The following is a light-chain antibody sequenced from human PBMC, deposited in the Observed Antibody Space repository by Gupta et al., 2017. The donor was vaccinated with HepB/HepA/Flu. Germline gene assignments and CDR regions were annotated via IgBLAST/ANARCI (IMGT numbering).Light chain of an antibody. CDR2: GAY. J-gene: IGKJ4*01. V-gene: IGKV3-20*01. Sequence: EIVLTQSTGTLSLSPGERATLSCKTSQSLSSKYLAWFQQKPGQAPRLLIYGAYSRATGIPDRFSGSGSGTDFTLTITRLEPEDFAVYYCNQYDTSLFTFGGGTNVEIK. CDR1: QSLSSKY. CDR3: NQYDTSLFT.